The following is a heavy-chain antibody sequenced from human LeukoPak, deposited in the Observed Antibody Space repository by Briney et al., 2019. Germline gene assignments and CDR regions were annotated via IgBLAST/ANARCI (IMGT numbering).Heavy chain of an antibody. CDR2: ISAYNGNT. J-gene: IGHJ3*02. Sequence: GASVKVSCKASGYTFTSYGISWVRQAPGQGLEWMGWISAYNGNTNYAQKLQGRVTMTTDTSTSTAYMELRSLRSDDTAVYYCARDRRYYYDSSGYSNHFDIWGQGTMVTVSS. V-gene: IGHV1-18*01. CDR3: ARDRRYYYDSSGYSNHFDI. CDR1: GYTFTSYG. D-gene: IGHD3-22*01.